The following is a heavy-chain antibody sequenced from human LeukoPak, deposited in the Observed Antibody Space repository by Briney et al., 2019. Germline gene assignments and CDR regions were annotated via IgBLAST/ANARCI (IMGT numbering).Heavy chain of an antibody. Sequence: GGSLRLSFAASGFTFPNAWMSWLRQASGKGLEWVGNIKSRTDGGTTDYAAPVKGRFTISRDDSENTLYLQMNSLKTEDTAVYYCATPGRIPEAANWFDPWGQGTLVTVSS. V-gene: IGHV3-15*01. CDR2: IKSRTDGGTT. CDR3: ATPGRIPEAANWFDP. D-gene: IGHD6-13*01. J-gene: IGHJ5*02. CDR1: GFTFPNAW.